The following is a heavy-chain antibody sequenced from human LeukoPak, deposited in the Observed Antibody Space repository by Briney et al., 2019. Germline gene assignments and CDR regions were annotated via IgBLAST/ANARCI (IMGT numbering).Heavy chain of an antibody. J-gene: IGHJ4*02. CDR3: ARAPSSSTWNHYYIDY. V-gene: IGHV3-21*01. CDR2: ITSTSSHI. CDR1: GFTFNSYS. Sequence: GGSLRLSCAASGFTFNSYSMNWVRQAPGKGLEWVSSITSTSSHIYHADSLKGRFTISRDNAKNSLYLQMSSLRAEDTAVYYCARAPSSSTWNHYYIDYWGQGTLVTVSS. D-gene: IGHD6-13*01.